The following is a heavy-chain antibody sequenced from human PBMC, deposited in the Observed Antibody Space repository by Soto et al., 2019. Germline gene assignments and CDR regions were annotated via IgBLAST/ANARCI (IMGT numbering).Heavy chain of an antibody. CDR3: ARASSFNYYYYYGMDV. V-gene: IGHV4-59*01. CDR1: GGSISSYY. Sequence: SETLSLTCTVSGGSISSYYWSWIRQPPGKGLEWIGCIYYSGSTNYNPSLKSRVTISVDTSKNQFSLKLSSVTAADTAVYYCARASSFNYYYYYGMDVWGQGTTVTVSS. D-gene: IGHD2-15*01. J-gene: IGHJ6*02. CDR2: IYYSGST.